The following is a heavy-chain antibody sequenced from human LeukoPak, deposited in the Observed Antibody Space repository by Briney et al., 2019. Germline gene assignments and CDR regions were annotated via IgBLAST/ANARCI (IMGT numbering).Heavy chain of an antibody. CDR1: GFTFSTYG. Sequence: GGSLRLSCAASGFTFSTYGMHWVRQAPGKGLEWVAVISYDGSNKYYADSVKGRFTISRDNSKNTLYLQMNSLRAEDTAVYYCAKKSGSEYSPTRYGMDVWGQGTTVTVSS. D-gene: IGHD6-6*01. CDR3: AKKSGSEYSPTRYGMDV. V-gene: IGHV3-30*18. CDR2: ISYDGSNK. J-gene: IGHJ6*02.